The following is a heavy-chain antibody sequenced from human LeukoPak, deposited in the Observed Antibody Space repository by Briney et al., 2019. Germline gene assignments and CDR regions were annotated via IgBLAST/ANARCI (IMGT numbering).Heavy chain of an antibody. D-gene: IGHD6-19*01. V-gene: IGHV1-18*01. CDR2: ISAHNGNT. CDR1: GYTFASYG. Sequence: ASVKVSCTASGYTFASYGISWVRQAPGQGLEWMGWISAHNGNTKYAQQLQGRVTMTTDTSTTTVYMELRSLRSDDTAVYYCARDLTSRAVAGISGVSDYWGQGTLVTVSS. J-gene: IGHJ4*02. CDR3: ARDLTSRAVAGISGVSDY.